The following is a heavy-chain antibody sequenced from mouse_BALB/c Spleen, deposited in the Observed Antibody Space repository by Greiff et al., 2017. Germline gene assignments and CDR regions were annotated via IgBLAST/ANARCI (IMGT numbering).Heavy chain of an antibody. CDR3: ARHGGLRHWFAY. D-gene: IGHD2-4*01. CDR1: GFTFSSYG. Sequence: EVHLVESGGDLVKPGGSLKLSCAASGFTFSSYGMSWVRQTPDKRLEWVATISSGGSYTYYPDSVKGRFTISRDNAKNTLYLQMSSLKSEDTAMYYCARHGGLRHWFAYWGQGTLVTVSA. J-gene: IGHJ3*01. V-gene: IGHV5-6*01. CDR2: ISSGGSYT.